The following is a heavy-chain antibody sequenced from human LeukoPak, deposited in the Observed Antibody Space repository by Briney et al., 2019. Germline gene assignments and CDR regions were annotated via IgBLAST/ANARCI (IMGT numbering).Heavy chain of an antibody. D-gene: IGHD6-6*01. Sequence: ASVKVSCKASGYTFTSYDINWVRQATGQGLEWMGWMNPNSGNTGYAQKFQGRVTMTRNTSISTAYMELSSLRSEDTAVYYCARAGGEYSSSENYYYYYMDVWGKGTTVTVSS. J-gene: IGHJ6*03. V-gene: IGHV1-8*01. CDR2: MNPNSGNT. CDR1: GYTFTSYD. CDR3: ARAGGEYSSSENYYYYYMDV.